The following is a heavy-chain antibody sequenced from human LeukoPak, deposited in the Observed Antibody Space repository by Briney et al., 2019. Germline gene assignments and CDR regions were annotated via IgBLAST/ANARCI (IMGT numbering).Heavy chain of an antibody. D-gene: IGHD2-2*01. CDR1: GYSIRSGYY. V-gene: IGHV4-38-2*01. Sequence: SETLSLTCAVSGYSIRSGYYWGWIRQPPGKGLEWIGSIYHSGNIYYNPSLKSRVTISVDTSKNQFSLNLSSVTAADTAVYYCARSPRPCSSTSCYAKTADGAFDIWGQGTMVTVSS. CDR2: IYHSGNI. J-gene: IGHJ3*02. CDR3: ARSPRPCSSTSCYAKTADGAFDI.